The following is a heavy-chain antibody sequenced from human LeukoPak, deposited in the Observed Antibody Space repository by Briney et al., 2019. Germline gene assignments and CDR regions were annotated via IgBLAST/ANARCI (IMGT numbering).Heavy chain of an antibody. CDR1: GYTFTGYY. CDR3: ARGSEYSSSARSWRYFDL. V-gene: IGHV1-2*02. CDR2: INPNSGGT. Sequence: ASVKVSCKASGYTFTGYYMHWVRQAPGQGLEWMGWINPNSGGTNYAQKFQGRVTMTRDTSISTAYMELSRLRSDDTAVYYCARGSEYSSSARSWRYFDLWGRGTLVTVSS. J-gene: IGHJ2*01. D-gene: IGHD6-6*01.